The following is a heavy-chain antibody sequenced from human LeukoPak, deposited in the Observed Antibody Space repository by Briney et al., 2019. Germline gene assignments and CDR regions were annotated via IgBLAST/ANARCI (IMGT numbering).Heavy chain of an antibody. Sequence: GASVKVSCKASGGTFSSYAISWVRQAPGQGLEWMGRIIPILGIANYAQKFQGRVTITADKSTSTAYMELSSLRSEDTAVYYCAREITMVRVREPFDYWGQGTLVTVSS. J-gene: IGHJ4*02. CDR3: AREITMVRVREPFDY. V-gene: IGHV1-69*04. CDR1: GGTFSSYA. CDR2: IIPILGIA. D-gene: IGHD3-10*01.